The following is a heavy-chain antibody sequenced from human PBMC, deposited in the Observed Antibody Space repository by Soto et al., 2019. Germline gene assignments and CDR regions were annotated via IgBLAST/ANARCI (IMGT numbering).Heavy chain of an antibody. CDR3: ATDRGGYCSGGSCPEAWFDP. V-gene: IGHV1-3*05. Sequence: QVQLVQSGAEEKKPGASVKVSCKASGYTFTTYPMNWLRQAPGQRPEWMGWINVGNGGTKYSQKFQGRVSITRDTSVSTAYMQLSRLRSDDTAVYYCATDRGGYCSGGSCPEAWFDPWGQGTLVTVTS. CDR1: GYTFTTYP. CDR2: INVGNGGT. J-gene: IGHJ5*02. D-gene: IGHD2-15*01.